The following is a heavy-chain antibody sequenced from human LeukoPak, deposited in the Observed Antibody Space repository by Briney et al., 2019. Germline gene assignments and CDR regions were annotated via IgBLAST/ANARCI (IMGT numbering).Heavy chain of an antibody. V-gene: IGHV4-61*08. CDR1: GGSINSGGYY. J-gene: IGHJ5*02. D-gene: IGHD2-2*01. CDR3: ARWGTYASTSNWFDP. Sequence: SETLSLTCTVSGGSINSGGYYWTWIRQPPGKGLEWIGEINHSGSTNYNPSLKSRVTISVDTSRKQFFLRLSSVTAADTAVYYCARWGTYASTSNWFDPWGQGTLVTVSS. CDR2: INHSGST.